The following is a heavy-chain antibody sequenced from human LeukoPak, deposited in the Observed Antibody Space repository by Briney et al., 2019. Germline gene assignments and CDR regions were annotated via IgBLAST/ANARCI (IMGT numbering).Heavy chain of an antibody. D-gene: IGHD2-15*01. J-gene: IGHJ6*02. V-gene: IGHV3-66*01. Sequence: PGRSLRLSCAASGFTVSSNYMNWVRQAPGKGLEWVSVIYSGGDTSYTDSVRGRFTISRNSSKNTLYLQLNSLRAEDTAVHYCVRDNVGGNYYYYYGMDVWGQGTTVTVSS. CDR1: GFTVSSNY. CDR3: VRDNVGGNYYYYYGMDV. CDR2: IYSGGDT.